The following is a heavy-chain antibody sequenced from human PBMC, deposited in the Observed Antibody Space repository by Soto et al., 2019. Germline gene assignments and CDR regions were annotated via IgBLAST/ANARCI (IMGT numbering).Heavy chain of an antibody. D-gene: IGHD2-15*01. CDR3: ARDVVEVAPKQTHWYFDR. V-gene: IGHV1-18*01. CDR1: GYTFTSYG. J-gene: IGHJ2*01. CDR2: ISAYNGNT. Sequence: ASVKVSCKASGYTFTSYGISWVRQAPGQGLEWMGWISAYNGNTNYAQKLQGRVTMTTDTSTSTDYMKLSRLRSEDTAVYYCARDVVEVAPKQTHWYFDRWGRVNLV.